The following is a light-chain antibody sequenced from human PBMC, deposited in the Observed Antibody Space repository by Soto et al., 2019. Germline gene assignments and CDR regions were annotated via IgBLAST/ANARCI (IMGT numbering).Light chain of an antibody. CDR2: GAS. V-gene: IGKV3-20*01. CDR3: QQYGSSPVT. J-gene: IGKJ4*01. CDR1: QSVSSIY. Sequence: EIVLTQSPGTLSLSTGERATLSCRASQSVSSIYLAWYQQKPGQAPRLLISGASNRATGIPDRFSGSGSGTDFILTISRLEPEDFAVYYCQQYGSSPVTFGGGTKVDIK.